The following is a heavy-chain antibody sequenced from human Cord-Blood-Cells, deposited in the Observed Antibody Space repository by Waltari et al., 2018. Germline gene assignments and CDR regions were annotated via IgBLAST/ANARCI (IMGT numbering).Heavy chain of an antibody. CDR1: GFTFSSYW. J-gene: IGHJ4*02. D-gene: IGHD6-6*01. CDR3: ARPGGSSSL. Sequence: EVQLVESGGGLVQPGGSLRLSCAASGFTFSSYWMSWVRQAPGKGLEWEANRRQDGSEKDYVDSVKGRFTISRDNAKNSLYLQMNSLRAEDTAVYYCARPGGSSSLWGQGTLVTVSS. CDR2: RRQDGSEK. V-gene: IGHV3-7*01.